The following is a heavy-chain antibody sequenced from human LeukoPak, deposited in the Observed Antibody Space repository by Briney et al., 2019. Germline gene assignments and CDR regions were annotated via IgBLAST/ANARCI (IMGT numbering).Heavy chain of an antibody. CDR1: GFTFSNYA. V-gene: IGHV3-23*01. J-gene: IGHJ4*02. CDR3: AKWGDYDVLTGYYVSDY. D-gene: IGHD3-9*01. Sequence: GGSLRLSCAASGFTFSNYAMSWVRQAPGKGLEWVSAITGSGGNTYYADSVKGRFTISRDNSKNTVFLQMNSLRAEDTAVYYCAKWGDYDVLTGYYVSDYWGQGTLVTVFS. CDR2: ITGSGGNT.